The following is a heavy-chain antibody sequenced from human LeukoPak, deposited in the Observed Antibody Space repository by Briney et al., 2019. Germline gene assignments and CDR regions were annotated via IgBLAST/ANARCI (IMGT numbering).Heavy chain of an antibody. CDR1: GYTFTGYY. J-gene: IGHJ3*02. Sequence: APVKVSCKASGYTFTGYYMHWVRQAPGQGLEWMGRINPNSGGTNYAQKFQGRVTMTRDTSISTAYMELSRLRSDDTAVYYCAREPMIVVVITLDAFDIWGQGTMVTVSS. CDR3: AREPMIVVVITLDAFDI. D-gene: IGHD3-22*01. CDR2: INPNSGGT. V-gene: IGHV1-2*06.